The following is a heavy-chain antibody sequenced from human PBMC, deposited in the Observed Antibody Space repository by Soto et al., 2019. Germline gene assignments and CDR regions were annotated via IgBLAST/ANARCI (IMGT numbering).Heavy chain of an antibody. J-gene: IGHJ4*02. Sequence: EVQLVESGGGLVQPGRSLRLSCAASGFTFDDYAMHWVRQAPGKGLEWVSGISWNSGSIGYADSVKGRFTISRDNAKNSLYLQMNSLRAEDTALYYCAVGKGSSGWYYFDYWGQGTLVTVSS. D-gene: IGHD6-19*01. CDR1: GFTFDDYA. V-gene: IGHV3-9*01. CDR2: ISWNSGSI. CDR3: AVGKGSSGWYYFDY.